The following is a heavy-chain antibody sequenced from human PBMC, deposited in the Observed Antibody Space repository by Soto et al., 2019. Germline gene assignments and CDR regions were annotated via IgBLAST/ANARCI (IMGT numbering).Heavy chain of an antibody. D-gene: IGHD6-13*01. CDR1: GGSISSYY. J-gene: IGHJ5*02. Sequence: QVQLQESGPGLVKPSETLSLTCTVSGGSISSYYWSWIRQTPGKGLEWIGYIFYSGSTNYNPSLKSRVTVSLDTSKNHFSLRLSSVTAADTAVYYCARGGNSISSYWFDPWGQGTLVTVSS. CDR3: ARGGNSISSYWFDP. CDR2: IFYSGST. V-gene: IGHV4-59*01.